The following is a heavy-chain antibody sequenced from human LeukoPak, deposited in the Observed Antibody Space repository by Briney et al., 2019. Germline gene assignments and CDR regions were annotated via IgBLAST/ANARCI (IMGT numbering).Heavy chain of an antibody. Sequence: PSETLSLTCTVSGGSISSSSYYWGWIRQPPGKGLEWIGSIYYSGSTYYNPSLKSRVTISVDTSKNQFSLKLSSETAADTAVYYCARDASYYASDYWGQGTLVTVSS. CDR3: ARDASYYASDY. J-gene: IGHJ4*02. CDR2: IYYSGST. CDR1: GGSISSSSYY. D-gene: IGHD3-22*01. V-gene: IGHV4-39*07.